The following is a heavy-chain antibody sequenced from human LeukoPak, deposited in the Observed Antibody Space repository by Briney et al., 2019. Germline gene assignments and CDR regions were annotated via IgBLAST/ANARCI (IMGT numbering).Heavy chain of an antibody. Sequence: PSETQSLTCTVSGGSISNYYWSWIRQPPGKGLEWIGYINYSGSTNYNPSLKSRVTISVDTSKNQFSLKLSSVTAADTAMYYCASSPPALAYSSSSLSYWGQGTLVTVSS. V-gene: IGHV4-59*01. D-gene: IGHD6-13*01. J-gene: IGHJ4*02. CDR2: INYSGST. CDR1: GGSISNYY. CDR3: ASSPPALAYSSSSLSY.